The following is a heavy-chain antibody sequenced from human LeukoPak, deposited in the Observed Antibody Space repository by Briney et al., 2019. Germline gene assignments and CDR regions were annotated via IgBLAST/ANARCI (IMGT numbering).Heavy chain of an antibody. CDR2: IYHSGST. CDR3: ATDSAAGTY. D-gene: IGHD6-13*01. J-gene: IGHJ4*02. V-gene: IGHV4-38-2*02. CDR1: GYSISSGYY. Sequence: PSETLSLTCTVSGYSISSGYYWGWIRQPPGKGLEWIGSIYHSGSTYYNPSLKSRVTISVDTSKNQFSLKLSSVTAADTAVYYCATDSAAGTYWGQGTLVTVSS.